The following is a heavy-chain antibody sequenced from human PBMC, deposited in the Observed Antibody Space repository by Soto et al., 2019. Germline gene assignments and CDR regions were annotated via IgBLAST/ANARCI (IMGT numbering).Heavy chain of an antibody. CDR1: GFPFSGSS. Sequence: PXGPLRRSAPAPGFPFSGSSMHWVRQASGKGLDSVRRIRSKANSYATAYAASVKGRFTISRDDSKNTAYLQMNSLKTEDTAVYYCTRKGPLSAPAEYFQHWGQGTLVTVSS. J-gene: IGHJ1*01. CDR2: IRSKANSYAT. CDR3: TRKGPLSAPAEYFQH. V-gene: IGHV3-73*01.